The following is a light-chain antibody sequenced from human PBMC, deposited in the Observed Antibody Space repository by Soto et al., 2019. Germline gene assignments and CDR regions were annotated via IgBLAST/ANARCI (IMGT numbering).Light chain of an antibody. CDR1: QNINYF. V-gene: IGKV1-39*01. CDR3: QQSYSSLRYT. J-gene: IGKJ5*01. CDR2: GAS. Sequence: DIQMTQSPSSLPASVGDRVAISCRASQNINYFLNWYQQKPGQAPKLLIFGASTLQRGVPSRFSGSGSGTDFTLTISGLQPEDFATYYCQQSYSSLRYTFGQGTRLEIK.